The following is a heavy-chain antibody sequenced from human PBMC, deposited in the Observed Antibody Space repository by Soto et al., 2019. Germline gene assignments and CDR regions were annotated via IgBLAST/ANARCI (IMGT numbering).Heavy chain of an antibody. V-gene: IGHV1-18*04. CDR3: AREVQWELLSYYYGMDV. CDR1: GYTFTSYG. Sequence: ASVKVSCKASGYTFTSYGISWVRQAPGQGLEWMGWISAYNGNTNYAQKLQGRVTMTTDTSTSTAYMELRSLRSDDTAVYYCAREVQWELLSYYYGMDVWGQGTTVTV. J-gene: IGHJ6*02. D-gene: IGHD1-26*01. CDR2: ISAYNGNT.